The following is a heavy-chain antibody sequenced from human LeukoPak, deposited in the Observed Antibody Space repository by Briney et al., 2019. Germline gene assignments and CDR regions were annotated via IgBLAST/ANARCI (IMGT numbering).Heavy chain of an antibody. CDR3: ARALIAAAGIRDASDI. V-gene: IGHV3-74*01. J-gene: IGHJ3*02. CDR1: GFTFSSYW. D-gene: IGHD6-13*01. CDR2: INSDGSST. Sequence: GGSLRLSCAASGFTFSSYWMHWVRQAPGKGLVWVSRINSDGSSTSYADSVKGRFTISRDNAKNSLYLQMNSLRAEDTALYYCARALIAAAGIRDASDIWGQGTMVTVSS.